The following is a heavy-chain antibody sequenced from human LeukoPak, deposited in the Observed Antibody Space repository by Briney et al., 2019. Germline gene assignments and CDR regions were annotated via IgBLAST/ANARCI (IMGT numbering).Heavy chain of an antibody. J-gene: IGHJ6*04. CDR3: AELGITMIGGV. Sequence: PGGSLRLSCAASGFTFSTYSMNRVRQAPGKGLEWVSSISSSSSYIYYADSVKGRFTISRDNAKNSLYLQMNSLRAEDTAVYYCAELGITMIGGVWGKGTTVTISS. V-gene: IGHV3-21*01. CDR2: ISSSSSYI. CDR1: GFTFSTYS. D-gene: IGHD3-10*02.